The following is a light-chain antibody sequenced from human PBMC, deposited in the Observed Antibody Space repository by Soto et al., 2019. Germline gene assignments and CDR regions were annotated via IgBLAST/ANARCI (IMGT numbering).Light chain of an antibody. V-gene: IGKV3-15*01. J-gene: IGKJ1*01. Sequence: EIVMTQSPATLSVSPGQSATLSCRASQSISSNLAWYQQKPGQAPRLLIYGASTRATGVPARFSGSGSGTEFTLTISSLQSEDFAVYHCQHYSDRLRTFGQGTKVDIK. CDR3: QHYSDRLRT. CDR2: GAS. CDR1: QSISSN.